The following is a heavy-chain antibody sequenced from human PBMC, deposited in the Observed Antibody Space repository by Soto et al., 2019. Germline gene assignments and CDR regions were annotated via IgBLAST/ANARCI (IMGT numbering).Heavy chain of an antibody. CDR2: IYYSGST. CDR3: ARPRGSYSLVKDAFDI. Sequence: PSETLSLTCTVSGGSISSGGYYWSWIRQHPGKGLEWIGSIYYSGSTYYNPSLKSRVTISVDTSKNQFSLKLSSVTAADTAGYYCARPRGSYSLVKDAFDIWGQGTMVTVSS. J-gene: IGHJ3*02. V-gene: IGHV4-39*01. CDR1: GGSISSGGYY. D-gene: IGHD1-26*01.